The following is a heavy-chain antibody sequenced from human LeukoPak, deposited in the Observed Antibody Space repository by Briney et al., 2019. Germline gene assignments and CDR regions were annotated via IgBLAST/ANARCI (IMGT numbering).Heavy chain of an antibody. J-gene: IGHJ5*02. V-gene: IGHV3-13*04. D-gene: IGHD3-10*01. Sequence: GGSLRLSCAASGLTFSSYDIHWVRQATGKGLEWVSAIGTAGDTYYPGSVKGRFTISRENAKNSLYLQMNSLRAGDTAVYYCARAMVRGVITPPFDPWGQGTLVTVSS. CDR2: IGTAGDT. CDR3: ARAMVRGVITPPFDP. CDR1: GLTFSSYD.